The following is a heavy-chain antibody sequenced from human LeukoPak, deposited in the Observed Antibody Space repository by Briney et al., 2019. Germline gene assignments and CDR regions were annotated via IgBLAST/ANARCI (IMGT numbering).Heavy chain of an antibody. D-gene: IGHD6-19*01. CDR3: ARDRGAVAGFFDY. Sequence: SVKLSCKASGGTFSSYAISWVRQAPGQGLEWMGGIIPIFGTANYAQKFQGRVTITADKSTSTAYMELSSLRSEDTAVYYCARDRGAVAGFFDYWGQGTLVTVSS. CDR1: GGTFSSYA. CDR2: IIPIFGTA. V-gene: IGHV1-69*06. J-gene: IGHJ4*02.